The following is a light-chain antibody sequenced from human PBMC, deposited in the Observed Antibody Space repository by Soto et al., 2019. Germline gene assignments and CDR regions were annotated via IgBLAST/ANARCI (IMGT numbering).Light chain of an antibody. V-gene: IGKV1-39*01. J-gene: IGKJ1*01. CDR1: QSISSY. Sequence: DIQMTQSPSSLSASVGDRVTITCRASQSISSYLNWYQQKPGKAPKLLIYAASSLQSGVPSRFSGSGSGTDFTLTISSLQPEDLGTYYCQQSYSTLWTFGQGTKVEIK. CDR2: AAS. CDR3: QQSYSTLWT.